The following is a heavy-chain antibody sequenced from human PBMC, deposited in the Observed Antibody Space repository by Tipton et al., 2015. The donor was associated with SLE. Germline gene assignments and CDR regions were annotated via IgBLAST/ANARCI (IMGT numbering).Heavy chain of an antibody. J-gene: IGHJ3*02. Sequence: LRLSCTVSGYSISSGYYWGWIRQPPGKGLEWIGRVYTSGSTNFNPSLRSRVTISRDTSKNQFSVKLSSVTAADTAIYYCARGGLGFCTSGTCYDVTDIWGQGTMVTVSS. CDR1: GYSISSGYY. D-gene: IGHD2-2*01. V-gene: IGHV4-38-2*02. CDR3: ARGGLGFCTSGTCYDVTDI. CDR2: VYTSGST.